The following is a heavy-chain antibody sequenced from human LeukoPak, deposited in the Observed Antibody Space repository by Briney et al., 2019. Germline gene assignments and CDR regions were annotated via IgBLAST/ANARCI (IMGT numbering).Heavy chain of an antibody. J-gene: IGHJ4*02. Sequence: GGSLRLSRAAAGFTFTNYWMIWVRQAPGKGLEWVAVISYDGSNKYYADSVKGRFTISRDNSKNTLYLQMNSLRAEDTAVYYCAKDRGDSGYDNGLDYWGQGTLVTVSS. CDR1: GFTFTNYW. CDR3: AKDRGDSGYDNGLDY. D-gene: IGHD5-12*01. CDR2: ISYDGSNK. V-gene: IGHV3-30*18.